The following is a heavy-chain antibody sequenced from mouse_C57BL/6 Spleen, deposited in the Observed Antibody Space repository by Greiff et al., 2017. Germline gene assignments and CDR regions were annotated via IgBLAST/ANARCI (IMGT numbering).Heavy chain of an antibody. CDR2: INPDNGGT. V-gene: IGHV1-26*01. J-gene: IGHJ3*01. Sequence: VQLQQSGAPLFPPLASFNISFNSSGYTFTDYYMNWVQQSHGKSLEWIGDINPDNGGTSYNQKFKGKATLTVDKSSSTAYMELRSLTSEDSAFYYCARGGLRRPFLDYWGQGTPVTVSA. CDR3: ARGGLRRPFLDY. D-gene: IGHD2-2*01. CDR1: GYTFTDYY.